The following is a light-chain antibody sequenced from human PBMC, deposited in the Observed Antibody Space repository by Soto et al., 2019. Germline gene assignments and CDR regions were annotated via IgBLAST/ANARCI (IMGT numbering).Light chain of an antibody. CDR3: SSYAGSNNFV. CDR1: SSDVGGYKY. J-gene: IGLJ1*01. CDR2: EVS. Sequence: QSALTQPPSASGSPGQSVTISCTGTSSDVGGYKYVSWYQQHSGKAPKVIIYEVSKRPSGVPNRFSDSKSGNTAYLTVTGLQAEDEADYYCSSYAGSNNFVFGTGTKVT. V-gene: IGLV2-8*01.